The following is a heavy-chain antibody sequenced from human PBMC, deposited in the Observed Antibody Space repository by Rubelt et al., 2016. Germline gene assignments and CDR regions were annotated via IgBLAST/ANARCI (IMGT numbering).Heavy chain of an antibody. CDR1: GYTFITYG. D-gene: IGHD3-22*01. V-gene: IGHV1-18*01. Sequence: QVHLVQSAIEVKKPGASVKISCKTSGYTFITYGIIWVRRAPGQGLEWMGWINTYNDKTNYPQKFQGRVSMTTDSSTNTAYMELRSRRADDTAVYYCARGYFDSTGDLDYWGQGTLVTVSS. CDR2: INTYNDKT. J-gene: IGHJ4*02. CDR3: ARGYFDSTGDLDY.